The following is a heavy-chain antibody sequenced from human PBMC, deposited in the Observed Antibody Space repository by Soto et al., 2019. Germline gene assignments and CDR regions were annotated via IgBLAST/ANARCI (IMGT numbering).Heavy chain of an antibody. CDR1: GFTFSSYS. D-gene: IGHD3-3*01. J-gene: IGHJ6*03. Sequence: GGSLRLSCAASGFTFSSYSMNWVRQAPGKGLEWVSYISSSSTIYYADSVKGRFTISRDNAKNSLYLQMNSLRAEDTAVYYCARGLNYDFWSGYFSPYYYYYMDVWGKGTTVTVSS. CDR2: ISSSSTI. V-gene: IGHV3-48*01. CDR3: ARGLNYDFWSGYFSPYYYYYMDV.